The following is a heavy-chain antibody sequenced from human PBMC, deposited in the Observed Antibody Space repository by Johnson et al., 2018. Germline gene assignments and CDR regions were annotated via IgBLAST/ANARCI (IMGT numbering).Heavy chain of an antibody. CDR1: GGTFSSYT. CDR3: ARDLGHSGSPFQH. J-gene: IGHJ1*01. Sequence: QVQLVESGAEVKKPGSSVKVSCKASGGTFSSYTISWVRQAPGQGLEWMGRIIPILGIANYAQKFQGRVTITADKSTSTAYMELSSLRTEDTAVYYCARDLGHSGSPFQHWGQGTMVTVSS. D-gene: IGHD1-26*01. V-gene: IGHV1-69*09. CDR2: IIPILGIA.